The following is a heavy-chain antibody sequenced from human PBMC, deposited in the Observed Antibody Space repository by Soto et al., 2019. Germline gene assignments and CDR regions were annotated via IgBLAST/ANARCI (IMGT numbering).Heavy chain of an antibody. CDR3: ASWGIAAAKYQNYYYYGMDV. CDR2: IIPIFGTA. CDR1: GGTFSSYA. J-gene: IGHJ6*02. V-gene: IGHV1-69*13. D-gene: IGHD6-25*01. Sequence: ASVKVSCKASGGTFSSYAISWVRQAPGQGLEWMGGIIPIFGTANYAQKFQGRVTITADESTSTAYMELSSLRSEDTAVYYCASWGIAAAKYQNYYYYGMDVWGQGTTVTVSS.